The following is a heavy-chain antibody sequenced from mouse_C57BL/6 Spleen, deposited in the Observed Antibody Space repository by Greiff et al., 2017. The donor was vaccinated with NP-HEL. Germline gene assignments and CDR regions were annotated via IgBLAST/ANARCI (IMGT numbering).Heavy chain of an antibody. CDR2: ISSGGSYT. D-gene: IGHD2-4*01. CDR3: ERRSTMITTDWYFEV. J-gene: IGHJ1*03. Sequence: EVKLVESGGDLVKPGGSLKLSCAASGFTFSSYGMSWVRQTPDKRLEWVATISSGGSYTYYPDSVKGRFTLSRDTAYHTLYLHLSSLKSEDTAMDYWERRSTMITTDWYFEVWGTGTTVTVAS. CDR1: GFTFSSYG. V-gene: IGHV5-6*02.